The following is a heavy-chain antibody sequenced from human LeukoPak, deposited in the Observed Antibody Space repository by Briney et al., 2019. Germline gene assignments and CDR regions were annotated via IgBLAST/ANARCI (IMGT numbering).Heavy chain of an antibody. V-gene: IGHV1-18*01. J-gene: IGHJ4*01. D-gene: IGHD1-1*01. Sequence: ASVKVSYKTSGYTFSNYGISWVRQAPGQGLEWMGWITAYNGNRLYAQRFQGRITLTTDTSTSTSYTELRSLEYDDTAIYYCARDNDKVVDHWGQGTLVTVSS. CDR2: ITAYNGNR. CDR1: GYTFSNYG. CDR3: ARDNDKVVDH.